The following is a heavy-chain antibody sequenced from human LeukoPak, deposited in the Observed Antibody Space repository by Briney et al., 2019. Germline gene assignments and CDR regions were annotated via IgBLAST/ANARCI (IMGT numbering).Heavy chain of an antibody. CDR2: MNPNSGNT. V-gene: IGHV1-8*01. CDR3: ARFYCTNGVCYNFDY. CDR1: GYTFTSCD. Sequence: ASVKVSCKASGYTFTSCDISWVRQATGQGLEWMGWMNPNSGNTGYAQKFQGRVTMTRNTSISTAYMELSSLRSEDTAVYYCARFYCTNGVCYNFDYWGQATLITVSS. J-gene: IGHJ4*02. D-gene: IGHD2-8*01.